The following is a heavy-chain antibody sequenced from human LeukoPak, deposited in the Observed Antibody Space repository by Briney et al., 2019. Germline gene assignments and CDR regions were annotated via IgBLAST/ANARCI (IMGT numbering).Heavy chain of an antibody. V-gene: IGHV1-2*02. CDR2: INPNSGDT. CDR3: AREGYCSGDICYHKRFDP. CDR1: GYTFTGDY. Sequence: GASVKVSCKASGYTFTGDYMLWVRQPPGQGLEWMGWINPNSGDTHYAQKFQGRVTMTRDTSISTTYMELIRLRSDDAAVYYCAREGYCSGDICYHKRFDPWGQGTLVTVSS. D-gene: IGHD2-15*01. J-gene: IGHJ5*02.